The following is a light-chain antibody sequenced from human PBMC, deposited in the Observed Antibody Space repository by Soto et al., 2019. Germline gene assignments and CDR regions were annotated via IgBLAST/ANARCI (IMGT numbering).Light chain of an antibody. V-gene: IGKV3-15*01. J-gene: IGKJ5*01. CDR1: QSVAGN. CDR2: GAS. Sequence: EIVMTQSPATLSVSPGERATLSCRASQSVAGNLAWYQQKPGQAPRLLIYGASTRATGIPARFSGSGSGTEFTLTISSLQSEDFAVYYCQQYNNWPPLTFGQGTRLEIK. CDR3: QQYNNWPPLT.